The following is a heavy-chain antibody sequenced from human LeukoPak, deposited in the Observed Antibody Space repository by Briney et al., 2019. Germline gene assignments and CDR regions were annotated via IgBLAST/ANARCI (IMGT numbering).Heavy chain of an antibody. CDR1: GFPYRNDA. J-gene: IGHJ4*02. Sequence: GGSLRLSCSASGFPYRNDAMHWVRQAPGKGLEYVSTINHNGGATYYADSVKGRFTISRDNSENTLFLQMSSLRPEDTALYYCVKDLAGTFSFDYWGQGTLVTVSS. V-gene: IGHV3-64D*09. D-gene: IGHD1-26*01. CDR2: INHNGGAT. CDR3: VKDLAGTFSFDY.